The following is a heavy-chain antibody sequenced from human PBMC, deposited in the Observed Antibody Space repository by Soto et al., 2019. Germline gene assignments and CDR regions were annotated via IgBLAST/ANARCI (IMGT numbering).Heavy chain of an antibody. V-gene: IGHV1-69*13. Sequence: GASVKVSCKASGGTFSSYAISWVRQDPGQGLEWMGGIIPIFGTANYAQKFQGRVTITADESTSTAYMELSSLRSEDTAVYYCARSRYYYDSSGYLIIDYWGQGTLVTVSS. CDR1: GGTFSSYA. CDR3: ARSRYYYDSSGYLIIDY. J-gene: IGHJ4*02. CDR2: IIPIFGTA. D-gene: IGHD3-22*01.